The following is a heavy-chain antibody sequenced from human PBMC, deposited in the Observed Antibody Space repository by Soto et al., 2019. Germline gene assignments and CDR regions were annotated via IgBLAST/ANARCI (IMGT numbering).Heavy chain of an antibody. CDR1: GFTFDDYA. J-gene: IGHJ1*01. V-gene: IGHV3-9*01. CDR3: AKGSGYFGAYFQH. Sequence: PGGSLRLSCAASGFTFDDYAMHWVRQAPGKGLEWVSGISWNSGSIYYADSVKGRFTISRDNAKNTLYLQMNSLRAEDTAVYYCAKGSGYFGAYFQHWGQGTLVTVSS. CDR2: ISWNSGSI. D-gene: IGHD1-26*01.